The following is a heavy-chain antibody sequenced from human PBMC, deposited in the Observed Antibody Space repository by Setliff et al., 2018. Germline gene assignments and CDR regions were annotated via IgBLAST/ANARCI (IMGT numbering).Heavy chain of an antibody. D-gene: IGHD2-2*01. Sequence: GGSLRLSCTTSGFIFGDYAMNWVRQAPGKGLEWVANIKEDGGEKYYLDSVKGRFTISRDNAKNSLYLQMNSLRAEDTAVYYCARDGCSSTSCYGCPCYYYYMDVWGKGTTVTVSS. CDR1: GFIFGDYA. CDR3: ARDGCSSTSCYGCPCYYYYMDV. V-gene: IGHV3-7*01. J-gene: IGHJ6*03. CDR2: IKEDGGEK.